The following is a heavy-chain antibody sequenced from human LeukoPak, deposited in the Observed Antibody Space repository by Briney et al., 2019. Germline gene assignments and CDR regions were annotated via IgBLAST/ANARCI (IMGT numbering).Heavy chain of an antibody. J-gene: IGHJ3*02. Sequence: SETLSLTCTVSGGSISSYYWSWIRQPAVKGLEWIGRIYTSGSTNYNPSLKSRVTMSVDTSKNQFSLKLSSVTAADTAVYYCARDSYYDSSGYYLYDAFDIWGQGTMVTVSS. D-gene: IGHD3-22*01. CDR3: ARDSYYDSSGYYLYDAFDI. V-gene: IGHV4-4*07. CDR2: IYTSGST. CDR1: GGSISSYY.